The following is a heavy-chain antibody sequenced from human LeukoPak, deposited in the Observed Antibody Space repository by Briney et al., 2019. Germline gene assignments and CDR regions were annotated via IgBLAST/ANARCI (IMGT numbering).Heavy chain of an antibody. J-gene: IGHJ4*02. CDR2: ISSSGSTI. V-gene: IGHV3-48*04. CDR1: GFTFSSYS. D-gene: IGHD6-19*01. CDR3: ARTGYDPVAPFDY. Sequence: GGSLRLSCAASGFTFSSYSMNWVRQAPGKGLEWVSYISSSGSTIYYADSVKGRFTISRDNAKNSLYLQMNSLRAEDTAVYYCARTGYDPVAPFDYWGQGTLVTVSS.